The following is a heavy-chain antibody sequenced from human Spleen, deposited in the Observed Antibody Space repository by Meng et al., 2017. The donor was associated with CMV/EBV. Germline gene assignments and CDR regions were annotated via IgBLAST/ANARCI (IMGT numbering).Heavy chain of an antibody. J-gene: IGHJ4*02. Sequence: GESLKISCAASGFTFNTYSMNWVRQAPGKGLEWVSYISSSSSTIYYADSMKGRFTISRDNAKNSLYLQMNSLRAEDTAVYYCARWAGSGGFDSWGPGTLVTVSS. V-gene: IGHV3-48*04. CDR1: GFTFNTYS. CDR3: ARWAGSGGFDS. D-gene: IGHD2-15*01. CDR2: ISSSSSTI.